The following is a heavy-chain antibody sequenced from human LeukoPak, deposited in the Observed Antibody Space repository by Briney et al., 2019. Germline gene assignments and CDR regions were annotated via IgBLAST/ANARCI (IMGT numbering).Heavy chain of an antibody. CDR3: ASLGIPDKYSGSTGMDV. V-gene: IGHV4-34*01. CDR2: INHSGSA. Sequence: KAGGSLRLSCAASGFTFSSYAMSWVRQAPGKGLEWIGEINHSGSANYNPSLKSRVTISVDTSKNQFSLKLSSVTAADTAVYYCASLGIPDKYSGSTGMDVWGQGTTVTVSS. CDR1: GFTFSSYA. D-gene: IGHD1-26*01. J-gene: IGHJ6*02.